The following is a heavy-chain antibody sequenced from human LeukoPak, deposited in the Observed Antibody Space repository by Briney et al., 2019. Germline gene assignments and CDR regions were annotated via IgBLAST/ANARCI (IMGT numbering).Heavy chain of an antibody. CDR1: GFTFDDYG. Sequence: GGSLRRSCAASGFTFDDYGMSWVRQAPGKGLEWVSGINWNGGSTGYADSVKGRFTISRDNAKNSLYLQMNSLRAEDTALYYCARTLWFGELEADFDYWGQGTLVTVSS. D-gene: IGHD3-10*01. CDR3: ARTLWFGELEADFDY. CDR2: INWNGGST. J-gene: IGHJ4*02. V-gene: IGHV3-20*04.